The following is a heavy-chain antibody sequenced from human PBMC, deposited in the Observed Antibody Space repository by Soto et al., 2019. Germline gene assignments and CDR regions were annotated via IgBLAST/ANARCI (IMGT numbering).Heavy chain of an antibody. CDR2: IIPIFGTA. CDR1: GGTFSSYA. Sequence: SVKVSCKASGGTFSSYAISWVRQAPGQGLEWMGGIIPIFGTANYAQKFQGRVTITADESTSTAYMELSSLRSEDTAVYYCARVIYDFWSGYSGFNPASNWFDPWGQGTLVTVSS. J-gene: IGHJ5*02. D-gene: IGHD3-3*01. V-gene: IGHV1-69*13. CDR3: ARVIYDFWSGYSGFNPASNWFDP.